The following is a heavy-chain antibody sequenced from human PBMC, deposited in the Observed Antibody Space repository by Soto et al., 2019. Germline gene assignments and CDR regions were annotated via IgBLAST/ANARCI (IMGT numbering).Heavy chain of an antibody. D-gene: IGHD6-19*01. CDR3: TCIAVAGTSDY. CDR1: GFTFDDYA. CDR2: ISWNSGSI. Sequence: EVQLVESGGGLVQPGRSLRLSCAASGFTFDDYAMHWVRQAPGTSVEWVSGISWNSGSIGYADSVKGRFTISRDNAKNSLYLQMNSLRAEDTALYYCTCIAVAGTSDYWGQGTLVTVSS. J-gene: IGHJ4*02. V-gene: IGHV3-9*01.